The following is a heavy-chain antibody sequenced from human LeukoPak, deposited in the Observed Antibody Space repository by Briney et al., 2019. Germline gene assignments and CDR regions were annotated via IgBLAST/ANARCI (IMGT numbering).Heavy chain of an antibody. CDR2: IRGGGAGA. J-gene: IGHJ3*02. CDR3: AKCSASYDNDALDM. V-gene: IGHV3-23*01. D-gene: IGHD3-10*02. Sequence: GGSLRLSCAASGFTFTSYAINWVRQAPGKGLEWVAFIRGGGAGARYADAAKGRFTISRDNSKNTLYPHMNTLRVEDTATYYCAKCSASYDNDALDMWGQGTVVIVSS. CDR1: GFTFTSYA.